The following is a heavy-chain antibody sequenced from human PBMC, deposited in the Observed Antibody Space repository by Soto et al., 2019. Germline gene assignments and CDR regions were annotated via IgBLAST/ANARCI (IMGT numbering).Heavy chain of an antibody. CDR2: TYSGGTT. V-gene: IGHV3-53*01. D-gene: IGHD1-1*01. Sequence: EVQLAESGGGLIQPGGSLRLSCAASGFTVSSNFMSWVRQAPGKGLEWVSVTYSGGTTYYADSVKGRFTISRDNSKNTLYRQMNSLRAEDTAVYYCAKEKRDTTGARDAFDIWGQGTMVTVS. CDR1: GFTVSSNF. CDR3: AKEKRDTTGARDAFDI. J-gene: IGHJ3*02.